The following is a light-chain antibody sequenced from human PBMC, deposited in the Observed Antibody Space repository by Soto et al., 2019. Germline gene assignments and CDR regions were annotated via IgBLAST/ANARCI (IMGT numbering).Light chain of an antibody. CDR2: EVS. CDR1: SSDVGGYNY. J-gene: IGLJ1*01. Sequence: QSALTQPASVSGSPGQSITISCTGTSSDVGGYNYVSWYQQHPGKAPKLMIFEVSNRPSGVSNRFSGSKSGNTASLTISGLQAEDEADYYCCSYASSSTYVFGTGTKVIVL. CDR3: CSYASSSTYV. V-gene: IGLV2-14*01.